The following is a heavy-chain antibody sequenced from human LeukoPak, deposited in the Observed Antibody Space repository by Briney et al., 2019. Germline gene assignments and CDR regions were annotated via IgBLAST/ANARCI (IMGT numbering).Heavy chain of an antibody. Sequence: PSETLSLTCTVSGGSISSSSYYWGWIRQPPGKGLEWIGSIYYSGSTYYNPSLKSRVTISVDTSKNQFSLKLSSVTAADTAVYYCARELFLFTYYYGSGSRRLDVWGKGTTVTVSS. CDR3: ARELFLFTYYYGSGSRRLDV. CDR1: GGSISSSSYY. CDR2: IYYSGST. D-gene: IGHD3-10*01. V-gene: IGHV4-39*07. J-gene: IGHJ6*04.